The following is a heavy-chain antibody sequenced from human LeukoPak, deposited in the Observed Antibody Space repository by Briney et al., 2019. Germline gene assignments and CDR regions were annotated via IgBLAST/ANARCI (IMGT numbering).Heavy chain of an antibody. D-gene: IGHD3-22*01. CDR1: GGSISSSSYY. CDR3: ALVDHYDSSGSPEDAFDI. V-gene: IGHV4-39*01. Sequence: PSETLSLTCTVSGGSISSSSYYWGWIRQPPGKGLEWIGSIYYSGSTYYNPPLKSRVTISVDTSKNQFSLKLSSVTAADTAVYYCALVDHYDSSGSPEDAFDIWGQGTMVTVSS. CDR2: IYYSGST. J-gene: IGHJ3*02.